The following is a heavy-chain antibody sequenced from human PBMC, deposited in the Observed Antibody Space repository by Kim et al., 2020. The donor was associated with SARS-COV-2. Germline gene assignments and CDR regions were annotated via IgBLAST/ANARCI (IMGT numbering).Heavy chain of an antibody. V-gene: IGHV3-23*01. Sequence: GGSLRLSCAASGFTFSSYAMSWVRQAPGKGLEWVSAISGSGGSTYYADSVKGRFTISRDNSKNTMYLQMNSLRAEDTAVYYCAKKSGGRWFGELFYNYYYYYGMDVWGRGTAVTVSS. CDR1: GFTFSSYA. D-gene: IGHD3-10*01. CDR2: ISGSGGST. CDR3: AKKSGGRWFGELFYNYYYYYGMDV. J-gene: IGHJ6*02.